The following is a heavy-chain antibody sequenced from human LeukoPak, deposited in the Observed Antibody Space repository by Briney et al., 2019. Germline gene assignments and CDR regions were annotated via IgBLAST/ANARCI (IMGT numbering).Heavy chain of an antibody. CDR3: ARERLYGDAPGY. Sequence: ASVKVSCKASGYTFTGYYMHWVRQAPGQGLEWMGWINPNSGGTNYAQKFQGRVTMTRDTSISTAYMELRSLRSDDTAVYYCARERLYGDAPGYWGQGTLVTVSS. CDR2: INPNSGGT. D-gene: IGHD4-17*01. CDR1: GYTFTGYY. V-gene: IGHV1-2*02. J-gene: IGHJ4*02.